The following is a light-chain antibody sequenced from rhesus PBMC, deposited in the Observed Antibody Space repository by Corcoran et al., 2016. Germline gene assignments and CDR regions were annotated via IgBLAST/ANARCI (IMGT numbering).Light chain of an antibody. CDR2: GAA. Sequence: EIVLTQSPATLSLSPGERATLSCRASQSVSSSLAWYQQKPEQAPKLLIYGAASRATGIPDRFSGNGSGTDFTLTISSLEPEDFAVYYCQQYSNWPRTFGQGTKVEIK. J-gene: IGKJ1*01. V-gene: IGKV3-42*03. CDR3: QQYSNWPRT. CDR1: QSVSSS.